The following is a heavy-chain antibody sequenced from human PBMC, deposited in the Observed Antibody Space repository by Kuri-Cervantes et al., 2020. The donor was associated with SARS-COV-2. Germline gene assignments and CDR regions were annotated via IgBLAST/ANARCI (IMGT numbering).Heavy chain of an antibody. CDR2: IYYSGST. CDR3: ARGVVDTAMAYYFDY. V-gene: IGHV4-59*05. D-gene: IGHD5-18*01. CDR1: GGSISSHY. J-gene: IGHJ4*02. Sequence: SETLSLTCTVSGGSISSHYWSWIRQPPGKGLEWIGSIYYSGSTYYNPSLKSRVTISVDTSKNQFSLKLSSVTAADTAVYYCARGVVDTAMAYYFDYWGQGTLVTVSS.